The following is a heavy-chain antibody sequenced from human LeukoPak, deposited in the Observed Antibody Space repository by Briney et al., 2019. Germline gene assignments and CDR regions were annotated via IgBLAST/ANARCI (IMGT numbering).Heavy chain of an antibody. CDR2: FNSDGSSR. CDR1: GFPSRTNW. J-gene: IGHJ5*02. V-gene: IGHV3-74*01. Sequence: GGPLRLSCAPSGFPSRTNWMPWAPNSPGKGRGWFSRFNSDGSSRSYADSVKGRFTISRDNAKNTLYLQMNSLRAEDTAVYYCARDTRGSGYYYAPESFDPWGQGTLVTVSS. CDR3: ARDTRGSGYYYAPESFDP. D-gene: IGHD3-22*01.